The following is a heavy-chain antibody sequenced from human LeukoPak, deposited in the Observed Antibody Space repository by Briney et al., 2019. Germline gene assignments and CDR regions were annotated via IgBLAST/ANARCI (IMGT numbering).Heavy chain of an antibody. J-gene: IGHJ6*03. CDR1: GGSISSSSYY. V-gene: IGHV4-61*02. D-gene: IGHD1-14*01. CDR2: IYTSGST. CDR3: ARGLYTNHNYYYYMDV. Sequence: SETLSLTCTVSGGSISSSSYYWSWIRQPAGKGLEWIGRIYTSGSTNYNPSLKSRVTMSVDTSKNQFSLKLSSVTAADTAVYYCARGLYTNHNYYYYMDVWGKGTTVTISS.